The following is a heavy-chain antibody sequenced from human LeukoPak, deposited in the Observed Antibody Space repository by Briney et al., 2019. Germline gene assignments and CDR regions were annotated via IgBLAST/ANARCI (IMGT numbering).Heavy chain of an antibody. CDR3: ARHNSGSYYDAFDI. Sequence: SETLSLTCTVSGGSISSSSYYWGWIRQPPGKGLEWIGSIYYSGSAYYNPSLKSRVTISVDTSKNQFSLKLSSVTAADTAAYYCARHNSGSYYDAFDIWGQGTMVTVSS. CDR1: GGSISSSSYY. CDR2: IYYSGSA. V-gene: IGHV4-39*01. D-gene: IGHD1-26*01. J-gene: IGHJ3*02.